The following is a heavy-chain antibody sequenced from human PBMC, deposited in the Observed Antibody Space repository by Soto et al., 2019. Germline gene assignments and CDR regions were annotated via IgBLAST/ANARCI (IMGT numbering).Heavy chain of an antibody. Sequence: GGSLRLSCAASGFTFSSYGMHWVRQAPGKGLEWVAVISYDGSNKYYADSVKGRFTISRDNSKNTLYLQMNSLRAEDTAVYYCAKDRCSSTSCYFDYWGQGTLVTVSS. CDR1: GFTFSSYG. CDR3: AKDRCSSTSCYFDY. CDR2: ISYDGSNK. D-gene: IGHD2-2*01. V-gene: IGHV3-30*18. J-gene: IGHJ4*02.